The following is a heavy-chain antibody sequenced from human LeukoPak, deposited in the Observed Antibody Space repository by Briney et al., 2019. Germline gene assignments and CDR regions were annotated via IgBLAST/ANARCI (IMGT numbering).Heavy chain of an antibody. V-gene: IGHV4-4*07. J-gene: IGHJ5*02. CDR1: SGSISSYY. D-gene: IGHD6-19*01. CDR3: AREVEAGNGWFDP. CDR2: IYASGST. Sequence: SSETLSLTCTVSSGSISSYYWSWIRQPAGKGLEWIGRIYASGSTNYNPSLKSRVIMSVDTSKNQSSLKLSSVTAADTAVYYCAREVEAGNGWFDPWGQGTLVTVYS.